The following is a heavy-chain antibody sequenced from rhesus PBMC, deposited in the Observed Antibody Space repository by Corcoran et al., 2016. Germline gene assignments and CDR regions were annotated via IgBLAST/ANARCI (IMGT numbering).Heavy chain of an antibody. J-gene: IGHJ4*01. D-gene: IGHD5-42*01. V-gene: IGHV3S5*01. CDR3: AKAGVQWVQWFDY. Sequence: EVQLVETGGGLVQPGGSLRLSCTASGFIFSNYAMTWVRQAPGKGLEWVSGISYSGVYTNYADSVKGRFTVSKDNSKNTRSLERNSLRAEDTAVYYCAKAGVQWVQWFDYWGQGVLVTVSS. CDR1: GFIFSNYA. CDR2: ISYSGVYT.